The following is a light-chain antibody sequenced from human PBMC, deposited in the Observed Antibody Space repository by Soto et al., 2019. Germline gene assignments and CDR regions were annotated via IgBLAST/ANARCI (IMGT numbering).Light chain of an antibody. J-gene: IGLJ3*02. CDR2: GNS. V-gene: IGLV1-40*01. CDR1: SSNIGAGYD. Sequence: QSVLTQPPSVSGAPGQRVTISCTGSSSNIGAGYDVHWYQQLPGTAPKLLIYGNSNRPSGVPDRLSGSKSDTSASLAISGLLSEDESDYYCATWDDSLNGWVFGGGTKLTVL. CDR3: ATWDDSLNGWV.